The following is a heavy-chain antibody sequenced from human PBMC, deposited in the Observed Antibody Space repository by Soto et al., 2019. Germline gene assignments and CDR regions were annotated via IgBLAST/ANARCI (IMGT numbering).Heavy chain of an antibody. Sequence: ASVKVSCKASGYTFTSYAMHWVRQAPGQRLEWMGWINAGNGNTKYSQKFQGRVTITRDTSASTAYMELSSLRSEDTAVYYCARSQTYYYDSSGYFVLDPWGQETLVTVSS. J-gene: IGHJ5*02. D-gene: IGHD3-22*01. CDR1: GYTFTSYA. V-gene: IGHV1-3*01. CDR2: INAGNGNT. CDR3: ARSQTYYYDSSGYFVLDP.